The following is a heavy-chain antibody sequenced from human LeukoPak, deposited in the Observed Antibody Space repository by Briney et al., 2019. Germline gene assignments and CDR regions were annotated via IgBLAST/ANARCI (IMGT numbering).Heavy chain of an antibody. V-gene: IGHV3-23*01. J-gene: IGHJ4*02. CDR2: ISTSGTGT. Sequence: GGSLRLSCAASGFTFGSYSMSWVRQAPGKGLEWVSSISTSGTGTYYADSVKGRFTISRDNSKNTLYLQMNSLRAEDTAVYYCARAPRMVHFDYWGQGTLVTVSS. CDR1: GFTFGSYS. CDR3: ARAPRMVHFDY. D-gene: IGHD6-13*01.